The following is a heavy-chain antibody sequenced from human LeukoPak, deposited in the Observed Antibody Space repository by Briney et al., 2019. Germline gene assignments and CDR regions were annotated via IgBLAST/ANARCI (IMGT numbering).Heavy chain of an antibody. D-gene: IGHD3-22*01. J-gene: IGHJ4*02. Sequence: SETLSLTCTVSGGSISSYSYYWSWIRQPPGKGLEWIGYIYYSGSTNYNPSLKSRVTISVDTSKNQFSLKLSSVTAADTAVYYCARAPYDSSGYYHSFDYWGQGTLVTVSS. CDR2: IYYSGST. CDR3: ARAPYDSSGYYHSFDY. CDR1: GGSISSYSYY. V-gene: IGHV4-61*01.